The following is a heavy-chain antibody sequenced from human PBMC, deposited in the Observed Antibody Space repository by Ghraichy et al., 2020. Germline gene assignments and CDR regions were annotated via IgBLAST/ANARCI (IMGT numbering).Heavy chain of an antibody. CDR3: ARHVADSSWYSYYFAY. V-gene: IGHV4-39*01. CDR1: GGSISRSSYY. Sequence: SETLSLTCTVSGGSISRSSYYWGWIRQPPGKGLEWVGSIYYSGSTFRNPSLKSRVTISVDTSKNQFSLRLTSVTAADTAVYYCARHVADSSWYSYYFAYWGQGTLITVSS. CDR2: IYYSGST. D-gene: IGHD3-22*01. J-gene: IGHJ4*02.